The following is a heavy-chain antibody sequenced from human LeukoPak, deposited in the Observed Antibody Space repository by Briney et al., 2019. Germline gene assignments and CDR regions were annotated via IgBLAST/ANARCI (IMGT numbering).Heavy chain of an antibody. CDR1: GGSISSYY. D-gene: IGHD5-18*01. V-gene: IGHV4-59*01. CDR3: ARADGYSYGRFDY. J-gene: IGHJ4*02. CDR2: IYYSGST. Sequence: SETLSLTCTVSGGSISSYYWSWIRQPPGKGLEWIGYIYYSGSTNYNPSLKSRVTISVDTSKNQLSLKLSSVTAADTAVYYCARADGYSYGRFDYWGPGTLVTVSS.